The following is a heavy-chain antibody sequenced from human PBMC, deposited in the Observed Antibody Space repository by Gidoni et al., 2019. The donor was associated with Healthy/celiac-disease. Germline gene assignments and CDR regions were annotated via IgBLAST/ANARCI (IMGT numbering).Heavy chain of an antibody. CDR2: IYHSGST. D-gene: IGHD3-16*01. V-gene: IGHV4-38-2*01. J-gene: IGHJ4*02. CDR3: ASGLGGEFDY. Sequence: QVQLQESGPGLVKPSETLSLTCAVSAYSISSGYYWGWIRQPPGKGLEWIGSIYHSGSTYYNPSLKSRVTISVDTSKNQFALKLSAVTAADTAVYYCASGLGGEFDYWGQGTLVTVSS. CDR1: AYSISSGYY.